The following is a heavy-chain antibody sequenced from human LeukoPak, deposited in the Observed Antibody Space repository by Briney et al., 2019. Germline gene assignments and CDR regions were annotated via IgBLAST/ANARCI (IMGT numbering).Heavy chain of an antibody. V-gene: IGHV4-34*01. CDR2: INHRGST. CDR1: GGSFSAYY. Sequence: PSETLSLTCAVYGGSFSAYYWSWIRQPPGKGLEWIGEINHRGSTNYNPSLKSRVTIGVDTSKNQFSLKVSSVTAADTAVYFCATVHQQLALYAFDIWGHGTLVSVSS. CDR3: ATVHQQLALYAFDI. J-gene: IGHJ3*02. D-gene: IGHD6-13*01.